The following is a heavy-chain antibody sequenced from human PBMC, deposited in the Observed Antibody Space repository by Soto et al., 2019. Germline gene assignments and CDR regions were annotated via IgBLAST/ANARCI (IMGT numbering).Heavy chain of an antibody. Sequence: PSETLSLTCTVSGGSISSYYWSWIRQPPGKGLEWIGYIYYSGSTNYNPSLKSRVTISVDTSKNQFSRKLSSVTAADTAVYYCAREYCSSTSCLMDVWGKGTTVTVSS. CDR2: IYYSGST. D-gene: IGHD2-2*01. J-gene: IGHJ6*04. CDR3: AREYCSSTSCLMDV. CDR1: GGSISSYY. V-gene: IGHV4-59*01.